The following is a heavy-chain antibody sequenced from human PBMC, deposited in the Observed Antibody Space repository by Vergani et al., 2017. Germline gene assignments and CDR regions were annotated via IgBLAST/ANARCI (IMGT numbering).Heavy chain of an antibody. CDR1: GGSISSGSYY. Sequence: QVQLQESGPGLVKPSQTLSLTCTVSGGSISSGSYYWSWIRQPAGKGLEWIGRIYTSGSTNYNPSLKSRVTISVDTSKNQFSLKLSSGTAADTAVYYCARDGGAGNDSVWGSYRLRYYYYGMDVWGQGTTVTVSS. J-gene: IGHJ6*02. D-gene: IGHD3-16*02. V-gene: IGHV4-61*02. CDR3: ARDGGAGNDSVWGSYRLRYYYYGMDV. CDR2: IYTSGST.